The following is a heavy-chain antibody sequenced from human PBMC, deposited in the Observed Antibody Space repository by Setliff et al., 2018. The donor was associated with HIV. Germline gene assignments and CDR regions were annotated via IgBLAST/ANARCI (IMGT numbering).Heavy chain of an antibody. CDR3: AKGGLGFPFDS. Sequence: HPGGSLRLSCAASGFTFSSYGMTWVRQAPGKGLEWVSVIHSGGTTTYYADSVKGRFSISRDNSRNTLYLQMDSLKDDDTAVYYCAKGGLGFPFDSWGRGSLVTVSS. D-gene: IGHD6-19*01. CDR2: IHSGGTTT. J-gene: IGHJ4*02. V-gene: IGHV3-23*03. CDR1: GFTFSSYG.